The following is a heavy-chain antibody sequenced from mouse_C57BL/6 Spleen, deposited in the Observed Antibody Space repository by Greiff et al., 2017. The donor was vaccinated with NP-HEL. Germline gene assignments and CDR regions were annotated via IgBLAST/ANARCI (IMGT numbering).Heavy chain of an antibody. Sequence: EVQLVESGGGLVKPGGSLKLSCAASGFTFSDYGMHWVRQAPEKGLEWVAYISGGSSTIYYADKVKGRFTISRDNAKNTLFLQMTSQMYEDTAMDYCARGCGYYLYYFDYWGQGTTLTVSS. CDR2: ISGGSSTI. D-gene: IGHD2-3*01. J-gene: IGHJ2*01. CDR3: ARGCGYYLYYFDY. V-gene: IGHV5-17*01. CDR1: GFTFSDYG.